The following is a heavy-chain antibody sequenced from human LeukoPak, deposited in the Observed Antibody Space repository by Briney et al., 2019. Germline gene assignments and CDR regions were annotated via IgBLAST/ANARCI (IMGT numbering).Heavy chain of an antibody. Sequence: GGSLRLSCAASGFTFSSYGMHWVRQAPGKGLEWVAVISYDGSNKYYADSVKGLFTISRDNSKNTLYLQMNSLRAEDTAVYYCAKGSGYLDVWGQGTTVTVSS. J-gene: IGHJ6*02. V-gene: IGHV3-30*18. CDR2: ISYDGSNK. CDR3: AKGSGYLDV. CDR1: GFTFSSYG. D-gene: IGHD5-12*01.